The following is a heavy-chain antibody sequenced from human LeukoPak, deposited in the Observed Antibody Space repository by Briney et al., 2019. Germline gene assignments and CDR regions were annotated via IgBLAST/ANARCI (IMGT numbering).Heavy chain of an antibody. J-gene: IGHJ4*02. V-gene: IGHV1-8*01. D-gene: IGHD2-15*01. Sequence: GASVKVSCKASGYTFTSYDINWVRQATGRGHEWMGWMNPNSGNTGYAQKFQGRVTMTRNTSISTAYMELSSLRSEDTAVYYCARGRACSGGSCLDYWGQGTLVTVSS. CDR2: MNPNSGNT. CDR1: GYTFTSYD. CDR3: ARGRACSGGSCLDY.